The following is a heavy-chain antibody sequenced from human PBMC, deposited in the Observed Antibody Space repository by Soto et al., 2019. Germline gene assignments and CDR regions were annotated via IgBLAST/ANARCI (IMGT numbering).Heavy chain of an antibody. Sequence: GASVTVSCKASGYTLTSYGMSWVRQAPGQGLEWMGWINAYNGNTKYAQKLQGRVTMTTDTSTSTAYMELRSLRSDDTAVYYCARDLAISIFDYWGQGTLVTAPQ. D-gene: IGHD5-12*01. CDR3: ARDLAISIFDY. J-gene: IGHJ4*02. V-gene: IGHV1-18*01. CDR1: GYTLTSYG. CDR2: INAYNGNT.